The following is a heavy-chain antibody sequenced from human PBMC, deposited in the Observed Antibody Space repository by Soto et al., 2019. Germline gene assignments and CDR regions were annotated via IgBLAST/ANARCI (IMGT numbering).Heavy chain of an antibody. CDR1: GFTFSNAW. Sequence: EVQLVESGGGLVKSGGSLRLSCAASGFTFSNAWMNWVRQAPGKGLEWVGRIKSKTDGGTTDYAAPVKGRFTISRDDSKNTLYLQMNSLKTEDTAVYYCWFRSSSSRLIFDYWGQGTLVTVSS. V-gene: IGHV3-15*07. CDR2: IKSKTDGGTT. D-gene: IGHD6-6*01. CDR3: WFRSSSSRLIFDY. J-gene: IGHJ4*02.